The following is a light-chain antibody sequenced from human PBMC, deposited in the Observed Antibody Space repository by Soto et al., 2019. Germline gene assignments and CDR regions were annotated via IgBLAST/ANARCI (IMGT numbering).Light chain of an antibody. CDR3: QQSYSTPST. J-gene: IGKJ1*01. Sequence: DIQMTQSPSSLSASVGDRVTITCRASQSISSYLNWYQQKPGKAPKLLIYAASSLQSGVPSRFSGSGSGTDFTLTISSLQPEDFATYYCQQSYSTPSTFGQGTMVDIK. CDR2: AAS. CDR1: QSISSY. V-gene: IGKV1-39*01.